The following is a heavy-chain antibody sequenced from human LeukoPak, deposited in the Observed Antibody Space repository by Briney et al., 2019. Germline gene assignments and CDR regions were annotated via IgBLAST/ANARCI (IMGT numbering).Heavy chain of an antibody. D-gene: IGHD6-13*01. CDR3: TTEAAAGLYYYYYYMDV. Sequence: GGSLRLSCAASGFTFSNAWMSWVRQAPGKGLEWVGRIKSKTDGGTTDYAAPVKGRFTISRDDSKNTLYLQMNSLKTEDTAVYYCTTEAAAGLYYYYYYMDVWGKGTTVTISS. J-gene: IGHJ6*03. V-gene: IGHV3-15*01. CDR1: GFTFSNAW. CDR2: IKSKTDGGTT.